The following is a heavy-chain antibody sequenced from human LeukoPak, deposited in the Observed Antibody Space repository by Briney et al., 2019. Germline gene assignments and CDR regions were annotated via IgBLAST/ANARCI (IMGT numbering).Heavy chain of an antibody. CDR1: GFTFSNYW. J-gene: IGHJ4*02. V-gene: IGHV3-7*01. D-gene: IGHD4-17*01. CDR2: IKEDGSEK. Sequence: GGSLRLSCAASGFTFSNYWMNWVRQAPGKGLEWVANIKEDGSEKYYVDSVKGRFTISRDNAKNLLYLDMNSLRAEDTAVYYCARGHTAVTRHFDFWGQGTLVTVSS. CDR3: ARGHTAVTRHFDF.